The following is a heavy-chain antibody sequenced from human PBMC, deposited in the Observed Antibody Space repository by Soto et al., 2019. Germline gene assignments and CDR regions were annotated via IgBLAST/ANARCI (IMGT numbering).Heavy chain of an antibody. J-gene: IGHJ4*02. CDR3: ARIPRYSYPTSDPLDN. CDR1: GGTFNTYT. Sequence: QVHLVQSGSEVKKPGSSVTVSCKASGGTFNTYTFSWVRQAPGPSLEWMGSILPIMGSVNYAHDFRGRLSITADPSTTTSYMELTSLTSHDTAIYYCARIPRYSYPTSDPLDNWGQGTLVTVSS. V-gene: IGHV1-69*01. D-gene: IGHD2-15*01. CDR2: ILPIMGSV.